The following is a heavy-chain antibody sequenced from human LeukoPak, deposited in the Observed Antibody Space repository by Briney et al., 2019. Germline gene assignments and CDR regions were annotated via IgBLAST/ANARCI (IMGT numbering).Heavy chain of an antibody. CDR3: ARRGVYDFWTGYYRGYFDY. D-gene: IGHD3-3*01. CDR2: IYNSERI. J-gene: IGHJ4*02. CDR1: GGSISTSNYY. Sequence: SETLSLICTVSGGSISTSNYYWGWIRQPPGKGLEWLGSIYNSERICYNLSLNSRVTISEDTSKNQFSLKLSSVTAADTAVYYCARRGVYDFWTGYYRGYFDYWGQGTLVTVSS. V-gene: IGHV4-39*01.